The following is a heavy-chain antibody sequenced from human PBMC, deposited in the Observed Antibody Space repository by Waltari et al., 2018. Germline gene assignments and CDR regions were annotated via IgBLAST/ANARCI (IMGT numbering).Heavy chain of an antibody. Sequence: EVQLLESGGGLVQPGGSLRLSCAASGFTFSSYAMSWVRQAPGKGLEGVSAISGSGGSTYYADSVKGRFTISRDNSKNTLYLQMNSLRAEDTAVYYCAKALIFLEWLDYWGQGTLVTVSS. D-gene: IGHD3-3*01. CDR1: GFTFSSYA. V-gene: IGHV3-23*01. J-gene: IGHJ4*02. CDR2: ISGSGGST. CDR3: AKALIFLEWLDY.